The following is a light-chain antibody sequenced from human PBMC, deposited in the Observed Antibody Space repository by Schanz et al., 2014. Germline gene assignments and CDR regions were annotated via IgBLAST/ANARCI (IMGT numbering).Light chain of an antibody. CDR3: HQFFSSSWT. J-gene: IGKJ1*01. CDR1: QSVSSSY. Sequence: EIVLTQSPGTLSLSPGERATLSCRASQSVSSSYLAWYQQKPGQAPRLLIYGASSRATGIPDRFSGSGSGTDFTLTISRLEPEDFAVYYCHQFFSSSWTFGQGTKVEIK. V-gene: IGKV3-20*01. CDR2: GAS.